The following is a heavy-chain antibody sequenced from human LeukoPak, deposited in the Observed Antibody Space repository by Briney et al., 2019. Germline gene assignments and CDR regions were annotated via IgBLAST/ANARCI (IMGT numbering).Heavy chain of an antibody. V-gene: IGHV1-46*01. CDR1: GYTFTSYY. J-gene: IGHJ4*02. CDR3: ARDRLGARGFHFDY. CDR2: INPSGGST. Sequence: ASVKVSCKASGYTFTSYYMHWVRQAPGQGLEWMGLINPSGGSTSYAQKLQGRVTMTRDMSTSTVYMELSSLRSEDTAVYYCARDRLGARGFHFDYWGQGTLVTVSS. D-gene: IGHD3-16*01.